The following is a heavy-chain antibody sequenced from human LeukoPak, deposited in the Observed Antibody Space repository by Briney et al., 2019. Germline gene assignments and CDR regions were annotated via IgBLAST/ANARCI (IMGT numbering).Heavy chain of an antibody. J-gene: IGHJ4*02. Sequence: TSETLSLTCTVSGDSLSSGSFYWGWIRQPPGKGLEGLGTIYFSGTTYYNSSLQSRVSISVDTSKNQFSLRLSSVTAADAAVYYCVRHSRSSSWFRYYCDFWGQGTLVTVSS. CDR2: IYFSGTT. V-gene: IGHV4-39*01. D-gene: IGHD6-13*01. CDR1: GDSLSSGSFY. CDR3: VRHSRSSSWFRYYCDF.